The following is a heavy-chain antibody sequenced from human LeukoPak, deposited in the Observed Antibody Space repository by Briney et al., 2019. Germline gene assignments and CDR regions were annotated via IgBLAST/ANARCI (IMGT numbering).Heavy chain of an antibody. Sequence: GGSLTLSCAASGFSISSYYMHWVRQAPGTGLEWVAFIRPDGSNNSYADSVQGRFTISRDNSKNTLYLQMNSLRAEDTAVYYCAKGQSGATLYYYESSGYYFLDYWGQGTLVTVSS. CDR1: GFSISSYY. V-gene: IGHV3-30*02. CDR2: IRPDGSNN. J-gene: IGHJ4*02. D-gene: IGHD3-22*01. CDR3: AKGQSGATLYYYESSGYYFLDY.